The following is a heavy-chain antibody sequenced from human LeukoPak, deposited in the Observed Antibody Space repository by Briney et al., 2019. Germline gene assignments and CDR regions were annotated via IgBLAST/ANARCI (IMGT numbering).Heavy chain of an antibody. Sequence: GGSLRLSCAASGFTFSSYSMNWVRQAPGKGLEWVSSISSSSSYIYYADSVKGRFTISRDNAKNSLYLQMNSLRAEDTAVYYCARARGDTAMATFDYWGQGTLVTVSS. CDR3: ARARGDTAMATFDY. CDR2: ISSSSSYI. V-gene: IGHV3-21*01. D-gene: IGHD5-18*01. CDR1: GFTFSSYS. J-gene: IGHJ4*02.